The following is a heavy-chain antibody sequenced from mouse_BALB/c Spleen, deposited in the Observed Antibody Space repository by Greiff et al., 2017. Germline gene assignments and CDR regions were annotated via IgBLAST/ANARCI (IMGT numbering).Heavy chain of an antibody. Sequence: VQLQQSGPELVKPGASVKISCKASGYAFSSSWMNWVKQRPGQGLEWIGRIYPGDGDTNYNGKFKGKATLTADKSSSTAYMQLSSLTSVDSAVYFCARRVGNWYFDVWGAGTTVTVSS. D-gene: IGHD1-1*01. J-gene: IGHJ1*01. CDR1: GYAFSSSW. CDR2: IYPGDGDT. V-gene: IGHV1-82*01. CDR3: ARRVGNWYFDV.